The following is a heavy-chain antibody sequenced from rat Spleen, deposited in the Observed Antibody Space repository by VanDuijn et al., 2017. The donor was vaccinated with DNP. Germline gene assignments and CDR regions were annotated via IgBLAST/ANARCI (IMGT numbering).Heavy chain of an antibody. CDR2: ISYSGST. J-gene: IGHJ3*01. Sequence: EVQLQESGSGLVKPSQSLSLTCSVTGSSITSNYWGWIRKFPGNKMEYIGHISYSGSTNYNPSLKSRISITRDTSKNQFLLQLNSVTTEDTATCYCATGGAGIWFAYWGQGTLVTVSS. CDR3: ATGGAGIWFAY. CDR1: GSSITSNY. D-gene: IGHD4-2*01. V-gene: IGHV3-1*01.